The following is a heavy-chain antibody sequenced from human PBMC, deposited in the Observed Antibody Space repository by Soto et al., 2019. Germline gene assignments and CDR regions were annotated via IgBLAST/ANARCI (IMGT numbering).Heavy chain of an antibody. CDR3: AKGSRQWLVNNWFDP. V-gene: IGHV3-9*01. J-gene: IGHJ5*02. Sequence: GGSLRLSCAVSGFTFDDYAMHWVRQAPGKGLEWVSGISWNSGSIGYADSMKGRFTISRDNAKNSLYLQMNSLRAEDTALYYCAKGSRQWLVNNWFDPWGQGTLVTVSS. CDR1: GFTFDDYA. CDR2: ISWNSGSI. D-gene: IGHD6-19*01.